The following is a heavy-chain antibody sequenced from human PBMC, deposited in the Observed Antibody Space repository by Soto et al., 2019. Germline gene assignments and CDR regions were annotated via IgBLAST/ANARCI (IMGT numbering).Heavy chain of an antibody. CDR2: ISGYNGDT. V-gene: IGHV1-18*01. D-gene: IGHD2-8*01. J-gene: IGHJ6*02. CDR1: GYPFTTYG. CDR3: AKNGQPPYYYYGLDV. Sequence: ASVKVSCKASGYPFTTYGVSWVRQAPGQGLEWMGWISGYNGDTNYAQKFQGRVTMTIDTSTGTAYMEVRSLTSDDTAVYYCAKNGQPPYYYYGLDVWGQGTNVTVSS.